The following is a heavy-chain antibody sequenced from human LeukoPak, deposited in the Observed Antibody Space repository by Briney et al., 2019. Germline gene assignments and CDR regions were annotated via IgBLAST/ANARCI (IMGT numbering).Heavy chain of an antibody. CDR1: GGSISSYY. D-gene: IGHD3-22*01. V-gene: IGHV4-59*01. J-gene: IGHJ5*02. CDR2: IYYSGST. CDR3: ARDITCYYDSSGYYGWFDP. Sequence: SGTLSPTCTVSGGSISSYYWSWIRQPPGKGLEWIGYIYYSGSTNYNPSLKSRVTISVDTSKNQFSLKLSSVTAADTAVYYCARDITCYYDSSGYYGWFDPWGQGTLVTVSS.